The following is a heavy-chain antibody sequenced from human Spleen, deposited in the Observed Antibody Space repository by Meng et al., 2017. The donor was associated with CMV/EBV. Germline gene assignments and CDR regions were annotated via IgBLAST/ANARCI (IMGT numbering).Heavy chain of an antibody. CDR1: GFTFSNYE. CDR2: IGSNGNTI. D-gene: IGHD3-10*01. J-gene: IGHJ6*02. Sequence: GESLKISCAASGFTFSNYEMNWVRQAPGKGLEWVSYIGSNGNTIYYADSVKGRFTTSRGNARNSLYLQMNSLRAEDTAVYYCASNTVIRGVTTGGYNYGMDVWGQGTTVTVSS. CDR3: ASNTVIRGVTTGGYNYGMDV. V-gene: IGHV3-48*03.